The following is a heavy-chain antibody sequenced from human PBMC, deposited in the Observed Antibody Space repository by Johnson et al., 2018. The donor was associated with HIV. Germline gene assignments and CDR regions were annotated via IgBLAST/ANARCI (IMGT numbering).Heavy chain of an antibody. CDR1: GFTFSNYD. Sequence: VQLVESGGDLVQPGGSLRLSCAASGFTFSNYDMHWVRQITGKRLEWVSGIDTAGNTFYAGSVKGRFTISRENAKNSLYLQVHSLRAGDTALYYCARGSYDGDSFDIWGQGTVVTVSS. J-gene: IGHJ3*02. V-gene: IGHV3-13*01. D-gene: IGHD1-26*01. CDR2: IDTAGNT. CDR3: ARGSYDGDSFDI.